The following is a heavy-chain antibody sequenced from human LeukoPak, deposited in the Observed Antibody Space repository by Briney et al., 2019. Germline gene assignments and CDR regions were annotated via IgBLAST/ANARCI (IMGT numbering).Heavy chain of an antibody. CDR2: IYCSGST. CDR3: ARGTTVTTPPRYYSGMDV. Sequence: PSETLSLTCTVSGGSISSYYWSWIRQPPGKGLEWIGYIYCSGSTNYNPSLKSRVTISVDTSKNQFSLKLSSVPAADAAVYYCARGTTVTTPPRYYSGMDVWGQGTTVTVSS. V-gene: IGHV4-59*01. J-gene: IGHJ6*02. D-gene: IGHD4-17*01. CDR1: GGSISSYY.